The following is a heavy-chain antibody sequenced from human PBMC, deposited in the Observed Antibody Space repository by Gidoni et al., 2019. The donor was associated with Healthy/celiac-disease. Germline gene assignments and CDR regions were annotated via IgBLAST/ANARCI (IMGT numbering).Heavy chain of an antibody. V-gene: IGHV5-51*01. J-gene: IGHJ5*02. CDR3: ARASIHYSSGWYMSDWFDP. CDR1: GYSFTNYW. Sequence: EVQLVQSGAAVKKPGESLKISCKGSGYSFTNYWIGWVRQVPGKGLEWMGIIYPGDSDTKYSPSFQGQVTISADKSIKTAYLQWSSLKASDTAVYYCARASIHYSSGWYMSDWFDPWGQGTLVTVSS. CDR2: IYPGDSDT. D-gene: IGHD6-19*01.